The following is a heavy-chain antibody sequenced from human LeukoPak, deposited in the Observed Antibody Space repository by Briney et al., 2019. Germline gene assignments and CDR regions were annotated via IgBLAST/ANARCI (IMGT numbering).Heavy chain of an antibody. CDR3: ARHIVATIQGGWFDP. D-gene: IGHD5-12*01. CDR2: IKQDGSEK. Sequence: GGSLRLSCAASGFTFSSYWMSWVRQAPGKGLEWVANIKQDGSEKYYVDSVKGRFTISRDNAKNSLYLQMNSLRAEDTAVYYCARHIVATIQGGWFDPWGQGTLVTVSS. V-gene: IGHV3-7*01. CDR1: GFTFSSYW. J-gene: IGHJ5*02.